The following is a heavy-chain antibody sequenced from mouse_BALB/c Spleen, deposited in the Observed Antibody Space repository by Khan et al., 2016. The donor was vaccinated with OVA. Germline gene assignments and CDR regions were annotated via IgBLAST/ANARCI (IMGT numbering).Heavy chain of an antibody. CDR2: INPSNGRS. D-gene: IGHD2-2*01. CDR3: VRSTMVTTEFAY. Sequence: VQLQQPGAELVKPGASVKLSCKASGYTFTSYWMQWVKQRPGQGLEWIGEINPSNGRSNYNENFKSKATLTVDKSSTTAHMQLSSLTSEDSAVYYCVRSTMVTTEFAYWGQGTLVTVSA. CDR1: GYTFTSYW. V-gene: IGHV1S81*02. J-gene: IGHJ3*01.